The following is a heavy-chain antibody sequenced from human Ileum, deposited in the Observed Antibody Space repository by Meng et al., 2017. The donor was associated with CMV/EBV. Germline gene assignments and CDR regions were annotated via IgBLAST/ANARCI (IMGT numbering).Heavy chain of an antibody. J-gene: IGHJ4*02. D-gene: IGHD2-2*02. V-gene: IGHV3-21*01. CDR3: ARDRCSSTSCYTEY. CDR1: GFTFSSYR. Sequence: SGFTFSSYRMSWVRQAPGKGLEWVSSISSSSSYIYYADSVKGRFTISRDNAKNSLYLQMNSLRAEDTAVYYCARDRCSSTSCYTEYWGQGTLVTVSS. CDR2: ISSSSSYI.